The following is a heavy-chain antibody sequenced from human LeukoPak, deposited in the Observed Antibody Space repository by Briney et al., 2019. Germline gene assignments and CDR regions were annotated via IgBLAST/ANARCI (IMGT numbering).Heavy chain of an antibody. V-gene: IGHV3-48*03. D-gene: IGHD3-10*02. CDR3: AELGITMIGGV. CDR2: IGISSSTI. CDR1: GFTFSSYE. Sequence: GGSLRLSCAASGFTFSSYEMNWVRQAPGKGLEWVSYIGISSSTIDYADSVKGRFTISRDNAKNSLYLQMNSLRAEDTAVYYCAELGITMIGGVWGKGTTVTISS. J-gene: IGHJ6*04.